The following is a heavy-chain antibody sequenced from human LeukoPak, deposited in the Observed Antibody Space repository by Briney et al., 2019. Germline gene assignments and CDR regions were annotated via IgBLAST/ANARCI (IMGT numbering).Heavy chain of an antibody. J-gene: IGHJ4*02. V-gene: IGHV3-23*01. CDR3: AKRGVGAQEFDY. CDR1: GFTFSSYA. D-gene: IGHD1-26*01. Sequence: GASLRLSCAASGFTFSSYAMSWVRQAPGKGLEWVSAISGSGGSTYYADSVKGRFTISRDNSKNTLNLQMNSLRAEDTAVYYCAKRGVGAQEFDYWGQGTLVTVSS. CDR2: ISGSGGST.